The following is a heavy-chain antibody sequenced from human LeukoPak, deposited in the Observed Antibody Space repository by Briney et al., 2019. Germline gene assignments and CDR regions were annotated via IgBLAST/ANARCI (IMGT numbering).Heavy chain of an antibody. CDR3: ARYGDYSFDY. Sequence: GGSLRLSCAASGFTFSTYWMSWVRQAPGKGLEWLSYIGSSGATRYYADSVEGRFTVSRDNAKNSLYLQMNSLRAEDTAVYYCARYGDYSFDYWGQGTLVTVSS. V-gene: IGHV3-48*03. D-gene: IGHD4-17*01. J-gene: IGHJ4*02. CDR1: GFTFSTYW. CDR2: IGSSGATR.